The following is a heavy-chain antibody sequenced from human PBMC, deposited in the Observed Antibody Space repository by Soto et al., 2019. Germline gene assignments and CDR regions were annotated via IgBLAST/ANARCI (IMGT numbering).Heavy chain of an antibody. J-gene: IGHJ4*02. CDR1: GFTFSNYN. V-gene: IGHV3-48*01. Sequence: GGSLRLSCAVSGFTFSNYNMNWVRQAPGKGLEWVSYISRSSSTIFYTDSVKGRFTVSRDNAKNSLYLQMNSLRVEDTAVYYCARCACRDDSSGFLGEWDQGYLVTTSS. D-gene: IGHD3-22*01. CDR3: ARCACRDDSSGFLGE. CDR2: ISRSSSTI.